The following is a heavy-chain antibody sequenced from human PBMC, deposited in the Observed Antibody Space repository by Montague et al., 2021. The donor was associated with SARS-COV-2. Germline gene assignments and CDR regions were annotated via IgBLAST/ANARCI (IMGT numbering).Heavy chain of an antibody. CDR2: SHFRFEWYN. Sequence: CAISGDSDGGVKLRRKWEGHTSSRQSDRLVVSHFRFEWYNDYAESVKSRITIDPDTSKYQFSLHLNSVTPEDTAVYYCARIPVGSKYYFDFWGQGTLVTVSS. CDR3: ARIPVGSKYYFDF. J-gene: IGHJ4*02. D-gene: IGHD2-2*01. V-gene: IGHV6-1*01. CDR1: GDSDGGVKLR.